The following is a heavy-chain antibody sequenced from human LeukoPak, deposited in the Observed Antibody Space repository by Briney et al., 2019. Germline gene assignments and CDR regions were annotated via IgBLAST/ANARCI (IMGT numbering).Heavy chain of an antibody. V-gene: IGHV3-23*01. CDR1: GFTFSSYA. CDR2: INGGGGST. Sequence: PGGSLRLSCAASGFTFSSYAMSWVRQAPGKGLDWVSSINGGGGSTYYADSVKGRFTISRDNSKNTLYLQMNSLRAEDTAVYYCAKVVAGYGYSFDYWGQGTLVTVSS. CDR3: AKVVAGYGYSFDY. J-gene: IGHJ4*02. D-gene: IGHD5-12*01.